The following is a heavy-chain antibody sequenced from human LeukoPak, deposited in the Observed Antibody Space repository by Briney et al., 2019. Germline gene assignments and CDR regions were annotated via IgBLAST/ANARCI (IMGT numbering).Heavy chain of an antibody. CDR3: AKVSGGGLYYDGMDV. Sequence: GGSLRLSCAASGFTFNSYAMSRVRQAPGKGLEWVSTIGFGDDSAYYADTVKGRFTISRDNSKNTLYLQMNSLRAEDTAVYYCAKVSGGGLYYDGMDVWGQGTTVTVSS. D-gene: IGHD1-14*01. CDR2: IGFGDDSA. J-gene: IGHJ6*02. V-gene: IGHV3-23*01. CDR1: GFTFNSYA.